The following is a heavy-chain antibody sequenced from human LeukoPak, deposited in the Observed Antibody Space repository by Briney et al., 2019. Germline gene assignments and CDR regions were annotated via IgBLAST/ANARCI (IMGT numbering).Heavy chain of an antibody. V-gene: IGHV3-30-3*01. J-gene: IGHJ4*02. CDR2: ISYVGSNK. CDR3: ARDPSDFWSGYPYYFDY. CDR1: GFTFSSYA. D-gene: IGHD3-3*01. Sequence: SGGSLRLSCAASGFTFSSYAMHWVRQAPGKGLEWLAVISYVGSNKYYADSVKGRFTISRDNSKNTLYLQMNSLRAEDTAVYYCARDPSDFWSGYPYYFDYWGQGTLVTVSS.